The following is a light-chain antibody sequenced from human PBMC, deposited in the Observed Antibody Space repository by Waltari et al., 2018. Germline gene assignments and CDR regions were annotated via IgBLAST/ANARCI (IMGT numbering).Light chain of an antibody. Sequence: DPQMPQSPSSLPASVGTRLTITCRPSQGISNFLAWYQQKPGKAPKLLLYAASRLQSGVPSRFSGSGSGTDYTLIISSLQPEDFATYYCQQYYTNPYSFGQGTKLEIK. V-gene: IGKV1-NL1*01. J-gene: IGKJ2*03. CDR2: AAS. CDR3: QQYYTNPYS. CDR1: QGISNF.